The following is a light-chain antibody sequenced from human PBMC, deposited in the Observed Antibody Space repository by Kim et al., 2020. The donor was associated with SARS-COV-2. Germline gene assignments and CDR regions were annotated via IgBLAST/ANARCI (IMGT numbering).Light chain of an antibody. J-gene: IGKJ1*01. CDR1: QSVSSNY. CDR3: QQYGTWT. CDR2: DVS. Sequence: YLSPGERAALSCRASQSVSSNYLAWYQQKPGQAPRLLIYDVSSRATGIPDRFSGSGSGTDFTLTISRLEPEDFAVYYCQQYGTWTFGQGTKVDIK. V-gene: IGKV3-20*01.